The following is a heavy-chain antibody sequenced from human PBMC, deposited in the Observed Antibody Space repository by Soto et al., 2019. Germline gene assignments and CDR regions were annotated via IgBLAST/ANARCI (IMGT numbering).Heavy chain of an antibody. V-gene: IGHV3-23*01. CDR3: AKATATGGGAFEI. CDR1: GFICSSYD. D-gene: IGHD2-8*02. Sequence: SCAVSGFICSSYDMSWVGQAPGKGLEWVSTILVGGSTHYEDSVKGRFTISRDTSKNTVYLQMNSLTAGDTAVYYCAKATATGGGAFEIYGRGTLVTVS. J-gene: IGHJ3*02. CDR2: ILVGGST.